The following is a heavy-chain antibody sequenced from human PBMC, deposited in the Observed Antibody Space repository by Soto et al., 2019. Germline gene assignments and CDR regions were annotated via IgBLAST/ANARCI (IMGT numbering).Heavy chain of an antibody. V-gene: IGHV4-59*01. D-gene: IGHD6-19*01. J-gene: IGHJ6*02. CDR3: ARAGPATGYSSGLFYYYYGMDV. CDR2: IYYSGST. Sequence: SETLSLTCTVSGGSISSYYWSWIRQPPGKGLEWIGYIYYSGSTNYNPSLKSRVTISVDTSKNQFSLKLSSVTAADTAVYYCARAGPATGYSSGLFYYYYGMDVWGQGTTVTVSS. CDR1: GGSISSYY.